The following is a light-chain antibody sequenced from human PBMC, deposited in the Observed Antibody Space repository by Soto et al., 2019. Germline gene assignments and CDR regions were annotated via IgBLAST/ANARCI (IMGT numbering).Light chain of an antibody. CDR3: QQYNSYSVNT. CDR2: DAS. J-gene: IGKJ2*01. V-gene: IGKV1-5*01. Sequence: DIQMTQSPSTLSASVGDRVTITCRASQSISSWLAWYQQKPGKAPKLLIYDASSLESGVPSRFNGSGSGTEFILTISSLQPDDFATYYCQQYNSYSVNTFGQGTKLEIK. CDR1: QSISSW.